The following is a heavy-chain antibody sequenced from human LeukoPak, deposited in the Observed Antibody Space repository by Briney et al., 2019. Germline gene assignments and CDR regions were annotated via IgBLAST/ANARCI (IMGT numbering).Heavy chain of an antibody. D-gene: IGHD3-3*01. V-gene: IGHV3-23*01. CDR3: AKCGFLEWLLSSFFDY. J-gene: IGHJ4*02. CDR2: ISGSGGST. Sequence: GGSLRLSCAASGFTFSNYAMSWVRQAPGKGLEWVSVISGSGGSTYNADSVKGRFSISRDNSKNTLYLQMNSLRAEDTAVYYCAKCGFLEWLLSSFFDYWGQGTLVTVSS. CDR1: GFTFSNYA.